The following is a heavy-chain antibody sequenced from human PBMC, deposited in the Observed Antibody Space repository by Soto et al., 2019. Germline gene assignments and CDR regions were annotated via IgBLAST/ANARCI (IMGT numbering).Heavy chain of an antibody. J-gene: IGHJ4*02. Sequence: GGSLRLSCAASGFTFSSYGMHWVRQAPGKGLEWVAVISYDGSNKYYADSVKGRFTISRDNSKNTLYLLMNSLRAEDTAVYYCAKALIAAAGTGSYFDYWGQGTLVTVSS. CDR1: GFTFSSYG. CDR2: ISYDGSNK. CDR3: AKALIAAAGTGSYFDY. D-gene: IGHD6-13*01. V-gene: IGHV3-30*18.